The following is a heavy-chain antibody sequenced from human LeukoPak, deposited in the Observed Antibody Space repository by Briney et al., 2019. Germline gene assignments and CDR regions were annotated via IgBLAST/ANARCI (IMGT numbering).Heavy chain of an antibody. CDR1: GFTLSNYW. Sequence: AGSLRLSCAASGFTLSNYWMAWVRPAPGKGLEWVANIKQDGSEKYYVDSVKGRSIISRDNASNSLSLQMNSLRAEDAGVYYCARARYYMDVWGTGTTVTVSS. V-gene: IGHV3-7*01. CDR3: ARARYYMDV. J-gene: IGHJ6*04. CDR2: IKQDGSEK. D-gene: IGHD3-10*01.